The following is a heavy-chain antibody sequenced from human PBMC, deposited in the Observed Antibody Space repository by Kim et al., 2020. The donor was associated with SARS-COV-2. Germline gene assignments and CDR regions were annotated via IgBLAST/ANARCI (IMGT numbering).Heavy chain of an antibody. J-gene: IGHJ4*02. Sequence: VQGRFTISRDNAKNSLYLEMNSLRAGDTAVYYCARDGTTGYSSGWHDFDYWGQGTLVTVSS. D-gene: IGHD6-19*01. V-gene: IGHV3-21*01. CDR3: ARDGTTGYSSGWHDFDY.